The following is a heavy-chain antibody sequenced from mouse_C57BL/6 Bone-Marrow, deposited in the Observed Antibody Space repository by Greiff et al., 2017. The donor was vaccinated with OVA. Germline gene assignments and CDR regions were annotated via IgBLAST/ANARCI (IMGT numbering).Heavy chain of an antibody. D-gene: IGHD1-1*01. J-gene: IGHJ3*01. CDR2: ISDGGSYT. CDR3: ARGGSKRAWFAY. CDR1: GFTFSSYA. Sequence: EVQLVESGGGLVKPGGSLKLSCAASGFTFSSYAMSWVRQTPEKRLEWVATISDGGSYTYYPDNVKGRFTISRDNAKNNLYLQMSHLKSEDTAMYYCARGGSKRAWFAYWGQGTLVTVSA. V-gene: IGHV5-4*01.